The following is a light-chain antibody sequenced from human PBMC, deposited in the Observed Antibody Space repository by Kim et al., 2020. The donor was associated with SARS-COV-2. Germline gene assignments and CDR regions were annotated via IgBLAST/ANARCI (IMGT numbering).Light chain of an antibody. CDR3: ETWDSNTHRV. CDR1: SGHSSYI. J-gene: IGLJ3*02. V-gene: IGLV4-60*03. CDR2: PG. Sequence: QPVLTQSFSASASLGSSVKLTCTLSSGHSSYIITWHQQQPGKAPRSLMKPGFSGSSSGADRYLTISNLQSDDEADYYCETWDSNTHRVFGGGTQLTVL.